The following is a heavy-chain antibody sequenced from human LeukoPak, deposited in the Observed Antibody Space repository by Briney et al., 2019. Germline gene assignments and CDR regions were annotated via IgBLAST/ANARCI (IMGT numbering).Heavy chain of an antibody. CDR3: ARGMDYYYYMDV. J-gene: IGHJ6*03. V-gene: IGHV4-30-4*08. CDR1: GGSISSGDYY. Sequence: SQTLSLTGTVSGGSISSGDYYWSWIRQPPGKGLEWIGYIYYSGSTHYNPSLKSRVTISVDTSKNQFSLKLSSVTAADTAVYYCARGMDYYYYMDVWGKGTTVTVSS. CDR2: IYYSGST. D-gene: IGHD2-8*01.